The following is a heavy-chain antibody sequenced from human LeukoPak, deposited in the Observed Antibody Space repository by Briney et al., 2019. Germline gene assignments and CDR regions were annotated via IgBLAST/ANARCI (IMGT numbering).Heavy chain of an antibody. CDR3: AKDQAMVRGVIITYFDY. V-gene: IGHV3-23*01. D-gene: IGHD3-10*01. Sequence: GGSLRLSCAASGFTFSSYAMSWVRQAPGKGLEWVSAISGSGGSTYYADSVKGRFTISRDNSTNTLYLQMNSLRAEDTAVYYCAKDQAMVRGVIITYFDYWGQGTLVTVSS. CDR2: ISGSGGST. CDR1: GFTFSSYA. J-gene: IGHJ4*02.